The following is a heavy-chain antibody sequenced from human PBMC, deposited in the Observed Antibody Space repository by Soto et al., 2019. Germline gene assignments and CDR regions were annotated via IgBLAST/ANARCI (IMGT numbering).Heavy chain of an antibody. CDR3: AREDIMGTRSFDY. V-gene: IGHV3-48*02. CDR2: ICSRSQTI. D-gene: IGHD1-26*01. CDR1: GFMFSGYS. J-gene: IGHJ4*03. Sequence: GSLRPFCEDSGFMFSGYSMNWVRQAPGKGLEWLSYICSRSQTIYYADSVKGRFTVSRDNAKNSLYLQMNSLRDEDTAVYFCAREDIMGTRSFDYWGRGTLVTVSS.